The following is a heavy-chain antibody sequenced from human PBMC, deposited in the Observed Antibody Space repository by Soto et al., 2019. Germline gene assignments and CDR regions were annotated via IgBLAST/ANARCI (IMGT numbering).Heavy chain of an antibody. D-gene: IGHD2-15*01. CDR3: SSARSSVTPGGFIEF. J-gene: IGHJ4*02. CDR2: INPDGSVK. Sequence: EVQVVESGGGLVQPGGSLRLSCAASGFIFYNYWMSWVRQAPGKGLEWVANINPDGSVKQYVDSVKGRFTISRDNAKNSVYLQMNSLRGDDAAVYYCSSARSSVTPGGFIEFWGQGTLVTVSS. V-gene: IGHV3-7*03. CDR1: GFIFYNYW.